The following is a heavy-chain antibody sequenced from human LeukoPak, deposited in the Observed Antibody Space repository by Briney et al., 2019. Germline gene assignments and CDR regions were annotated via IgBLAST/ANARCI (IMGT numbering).Heavy chain of an antibody. CDR2: INSDGSST. D-gene: IGHD6-19*01. Sequence: GSLRLSCAASGFTFSSYWMHWVRQAPGKGLVWVSRINSDGSSTSYADSVKGRFTISRDNAKNTLYLQMNSLRAEDTAVYYCARDRDSSGWYAYFDYWGQGTLVTVSS. CDR3: ARDRDSSGWYAYFDY. CDR1: GFTFSSYW. V-gene: IGHV3-74*01. J-gene: IGHJ4*02.